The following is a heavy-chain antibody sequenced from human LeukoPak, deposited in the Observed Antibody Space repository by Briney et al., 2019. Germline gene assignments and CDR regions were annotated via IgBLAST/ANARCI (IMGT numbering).Heavy chain of an antibody. J-gene: IGHJ4*02. V-gene: IGHV4-4*07. CDR3: ARGPPPDFDY. CDR1: GDSISSYY. CDR2: IHPSGST. Sequence: SSETLSLTCSVSGDSISSYYWSWVRQPAGKGLEWIGRIHPSGSTNYSPSLKSRVTLSVDTSKNQFSLKLISVTAADTAVYYCARGPPPDFDYWGRGTLVTVSS.